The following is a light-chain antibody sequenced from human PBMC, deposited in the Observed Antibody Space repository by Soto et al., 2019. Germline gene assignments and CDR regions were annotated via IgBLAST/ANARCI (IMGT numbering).Light chain of an antibody. CDR3: QQYHNLPPT. J-gene: IGKJ4*01. V-gene: IGKV1-33*01. CDR2: DAS. Sequence: DLQMTQSLSSLSASVGDRVTITCQASRDISDYLNWYQQKAGKAPKLLIYDASNLNTGVPSRFSGSGSGTHFTFTINSLQPEDFAVYYCQQYHNLPPTFGGGTKVEIK. CDR1: RDISDY.